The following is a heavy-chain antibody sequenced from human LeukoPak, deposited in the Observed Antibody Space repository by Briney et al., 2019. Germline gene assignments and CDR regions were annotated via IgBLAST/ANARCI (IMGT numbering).Heavy chain of an antibody. Sequence: ASVKVSCKASGYTFTSYGISWVQQAPGQGLEWMGWISAYNGNTNYAQKFQGRVTITADKSTSTAYMELSSLRSEDTAVYYCARCDDILCYWGQGTLVTVSS. J-gene: IGHJ4*02. CDR2: ISAYNGNT. D-gene: IGHD3-9*01. CDR3: ARCDDILCY. CDR1: GYTFTSYG. V-gene: IGHV1-18*01.